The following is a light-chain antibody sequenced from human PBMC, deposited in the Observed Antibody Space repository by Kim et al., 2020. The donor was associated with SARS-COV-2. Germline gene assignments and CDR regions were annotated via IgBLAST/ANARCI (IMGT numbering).Light chain of an antibody. J-gene: IGKJ4*01. Sequence: DIGMTQSPVSLPVTPGEPASISCRSSQSLLHSNGFNYLDWYLLKPGQSPQHLIYLGSTRASGVPVRFSGSGSGTDFTLKIRRLEAEDVGIYYCMQSLETPLTFGAGTKVDIK. CDR1: QSLLHSNGFNY. CDR2: LGS. V-gene: IGKV2-28*01. CDR3: MQSLETPLT.